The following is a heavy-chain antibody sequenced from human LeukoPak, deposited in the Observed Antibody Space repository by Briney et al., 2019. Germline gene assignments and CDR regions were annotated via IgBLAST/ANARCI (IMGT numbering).Heavy chain of an antibody. V-gene: IGHV3-53*01. CDR2: IYSGGST. D-gene: IGHD2-2*01. Sequence: GGSLRLSCAASGFTVSSNYMSWVRQAPGKGLEWVSVIYSGGSTYYADSVKGRFTISRDNSKNTLYLQMNSLRAEDTAVYYCAKDSLPAAIHTHLDYWGQGTLVTVSS. J-gene: IGHJ4*02. CDR1: GFTVSSNY. CDR3: AKDSLPAAIHTHLDY.